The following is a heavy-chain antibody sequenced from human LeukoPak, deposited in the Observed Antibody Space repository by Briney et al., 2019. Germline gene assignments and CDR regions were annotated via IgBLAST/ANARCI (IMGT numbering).Heavy chain of an antibody. Sequence: GGSLRLSCAGSGFTFSSYWMSWVRQAPGKGLEWVAFIRYDGSNKYYADSVKGRFTISRDNSKNTLYLQMNSLRTEDTAVYYCAKVGALAGTAFDYWGQGTLVTVSS. V-gene: IGHV3-30*02. CDR3: AKVGALAGTAFDY. J-gene: IGHJ4*02. CDR1: GFTFSSYW. CDR2: IRYDGSNK. D-gene: IGHD6-19*01.